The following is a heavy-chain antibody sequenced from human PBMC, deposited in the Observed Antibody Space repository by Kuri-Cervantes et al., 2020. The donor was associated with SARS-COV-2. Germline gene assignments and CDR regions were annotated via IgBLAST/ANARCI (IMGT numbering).Heavy chain of an antibody. CDR2: IYYSGST. J-gene: IGHJ4*02. D-gene: IGHD3-3*01. CDR3: ARQAECC. V-gene: IGHV4-39*01. Sequence: ESLKISCTVSGCSISSSSYYWGWIRQPPGKGLEWIGSIYYSGSTYYNPSLKSRVTISVDTSKNQFSLKLSSVTAADTAVYYCARQAECCWGQGTLVTVSS. CDR1: GCSISSSSYY.